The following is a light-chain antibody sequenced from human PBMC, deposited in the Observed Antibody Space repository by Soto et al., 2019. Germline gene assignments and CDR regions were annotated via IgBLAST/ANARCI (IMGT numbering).Light chain of an antibody. CDR3: NSYTSTPTLHVV. Sequence: QSALTQPASVSGSPGQSITISCTGTARDVCGHNYVSWYQQHPAKAPKLVFYDVSNRPSGFFNLLSGSESGNTASLTNSGLQAAEAAADYCNSYTSTPTLHVVVGGGTKVTVL. CDR2: DVS. J-gene: IGLJ2*01. V-gene: IGLV2-14*03. CDR1: ARDVCGHNY.